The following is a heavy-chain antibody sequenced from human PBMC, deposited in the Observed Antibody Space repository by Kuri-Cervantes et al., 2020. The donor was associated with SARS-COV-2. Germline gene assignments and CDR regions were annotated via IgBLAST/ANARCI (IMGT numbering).Heavy chain of an antibody. CDR3: ATAPPYCSSTSCPHNWFDP. CDR1: GYTFITSD. CDR2: INPDTGNA. D-gene: IGHD2-2*01. V-gene: IGHV1-8*02. J-gene: IGHJ5*02. Sequence: ASVKVSCKASGYTFITSDINWVRQATGQGLEWMGWINPDTGNAGYAQKFQGRVTVTRDTSTSTAYMELSSLRSEDTAVYYCATAPPYCSSTSCPHNWFDPWGQGTLVTVSS.